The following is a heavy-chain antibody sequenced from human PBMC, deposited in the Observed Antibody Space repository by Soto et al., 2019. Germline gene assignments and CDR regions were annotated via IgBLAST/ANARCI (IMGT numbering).Heavy chain of an antibody. Sequence: ASVKVSCKASGGTFSSYAISWVRQAPGQGLEWMGGIIPIFGTATYAQKFQGRVTITADESTSTAYMELSSLRSEDTAVYYCATCPAGYYDSSGYYSNYYYYGMDVWGQGTTVTVSS. J-gene: IGHJ6*02. CDR3: ATCPAGYYDSSGYYSNYYYYGMDV. V-gene: IGHV1-69*13. CDR1: GGTFSSYA. CDR2: IIPIFGTA. D-gene: IGHD3-22*01.